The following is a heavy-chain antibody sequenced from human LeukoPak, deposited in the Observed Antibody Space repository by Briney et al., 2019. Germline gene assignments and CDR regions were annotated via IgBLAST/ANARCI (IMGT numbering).Heavy chain of an antibody. J-gene: IGHJ4*02. Sequence: ASVKVSCKASGYTFTSYGISWVRQAPGQGLEWMGWISAYNGNTNYAQKLQGRVTMTTDTSTSTAYMELRSLRSDDTAVYSCARWNLRYFDWLLFADHWGQGTLVTVSS. CDR1: GYTFTSYG. CDR3: ARWNLRYFDWLLFADH. D-gene: IGHD3-9*01. V-gene: IGHV1-18*01. CDR2: ISAYNGNT.